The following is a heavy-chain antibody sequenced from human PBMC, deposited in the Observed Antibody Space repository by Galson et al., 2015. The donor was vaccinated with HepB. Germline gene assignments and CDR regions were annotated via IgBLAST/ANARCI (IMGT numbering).Heavy chain of an antibody. CDR3: ARARYSSSPPDH. CDR2: VSTYNGDT. V-gene: IGHV1-18*01. J-gene: IGHJ5*02. Sequence: SVKVSCKASGYTFTTYFINWVRQAPGHGLQWMGRVSTYNGDTQYAQDLQDRVTMTTDTSTSTAYLELRSLRSDDTAVYFCARARYSSSPPDHWGQGTLVTVSS. CDR1: GYTFTTYF. D-gene: IGHD6-6*01.